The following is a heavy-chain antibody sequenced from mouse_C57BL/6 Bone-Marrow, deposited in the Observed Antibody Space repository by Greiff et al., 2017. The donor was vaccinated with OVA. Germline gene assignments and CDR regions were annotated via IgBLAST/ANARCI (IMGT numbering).Heavy chain of an antibody. J-gene: IGHJ2*01. Sequence: QVQLKQPGAELVRPGSSVKLSCKASGYTFTSYWMDWVKQRPGQGLEWIGNIYPSDSETHYNQKFKDKATLTVDKSSSTAYMQLSSLTSEDSAVYFCARERGTAQALDYWGQGTTLTVSS. V-gene: IGHV1-61*01. D-gene: IGHD3-2*02. CDR1: GYTFTSYW. CDR3: ARERGTAQALDY. CDR2: IYPSDSET.